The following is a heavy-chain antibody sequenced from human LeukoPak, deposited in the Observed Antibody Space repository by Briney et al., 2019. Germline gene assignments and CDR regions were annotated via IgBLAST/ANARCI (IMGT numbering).Heavy chain of an antibody. Sequence: GGSLRLSCAASGFTFSSYAMHWVRQAPGKGLEWVAVISYDGSNKYYADSVKGRFTISGDNSKNTLYLQMNSLRAEDTAVYYCAREITATGAFDIWGQGTMVTVSS. CDR1: GFTFSSYA. CDR3: AREITATGAFDI. V-gene: IGHV3-30*04. J-gene: IGHJ3*02. D-gene: IGHD3-16*01. CDR2: ISYDGSNK.